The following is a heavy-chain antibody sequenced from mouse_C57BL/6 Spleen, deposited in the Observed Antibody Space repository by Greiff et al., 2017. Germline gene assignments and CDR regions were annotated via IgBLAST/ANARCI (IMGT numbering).Heavy chain of an antibody. CDR2: IDPSDSYT. V-gene: IGHV1-59*01. Sequence: LQQPGAELVRPGTSVKLSCKASGYTFTSYWMHWVKQRPGQGLEWIGVIDPSDSYTNYNQKFKGKATLTVYTSSSTAYMQLSSLTSEDSAVYYCARLWDDYAMDYWGQGTSVTVSS. CDR3: ARLWDDYAMDY. CDR1: GYTFTSYW. J-gene: IGHJ4*01. D-gene: IGHD4-1*01.